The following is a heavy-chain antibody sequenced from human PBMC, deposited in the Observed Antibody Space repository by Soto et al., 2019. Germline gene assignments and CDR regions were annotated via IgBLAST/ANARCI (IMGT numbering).Heavy chain of an antibody. CDR2: IYKSTTT. Sequence: SETLSLTCSVSGDSISTVDYFWAWIRQPPGQALEYIGYIYKSTTTYYNPSFESRVAISLDTSKSQFSLNVTSVTAADTAVYFCARGRYCLTGRCFPNWFDSWGKGTLVTVS. V-gene: IGHV4-30-4*01. J-gene: IGHJ5*01. D-gene: IGHD2-15*01. CDR1: GDSISTVDYF. CDR3: ARGRYCLTGRCFPNWFDS.